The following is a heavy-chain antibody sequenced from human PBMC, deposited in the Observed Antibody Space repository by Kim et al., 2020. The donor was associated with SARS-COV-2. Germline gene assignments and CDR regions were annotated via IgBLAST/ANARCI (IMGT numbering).Heavy chain of an antibody. V-gene: IGHV1-69*13. CDR1: GGTFSSYA. CDR2: IIPIFGTA. J-gene: IGHJ1*01. CDR3: ARLTYYYDSSGYYPPTYFQH. Sequence: SVKVSCKASGGTFSSYAISWVRQAPGQGLEWMGGIIPIFGTANYAQKFQGRVTITADESTSTAYMELSSLRSEDTAVYYCARLTYYYDSSGYYPPTYFQHWGQGTLVTVSS. D-gene: IGHD3-22*01.